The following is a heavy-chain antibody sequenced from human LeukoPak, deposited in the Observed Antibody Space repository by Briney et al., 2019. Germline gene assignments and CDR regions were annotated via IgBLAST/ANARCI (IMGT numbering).Heavy chain of an antibody. J-gene: IGHJ6*02. CDR3: ARVAVAGFPFDYYYGMDV. Sequence: ASVKVSCTASGYTFTRYDINWVRQATGQGLEWMGWMNPNSGNTGYAQKFQGRVTMTRNTSISTAYMELSSLRSEDTAVYYCARVAVAGFPFDYYYGMDVWGQGTTVTVSS. CDR2: MNPNSGNT. CDR1: GYTFTRYD. V-gene: IGHV1-8*01. D-gene: IGHD6-19*01.